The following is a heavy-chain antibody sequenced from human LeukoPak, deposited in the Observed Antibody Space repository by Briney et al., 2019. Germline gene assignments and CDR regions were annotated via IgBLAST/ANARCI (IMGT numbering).Heavy chain of an antibody. D-gene: IGHD3-10*01. Sequence: SETLSLTCTFSGGSISSSSYYCGWIRQPPGKGLEWIGSIYYSASTYYNPSLKSRVTISVDTSKSQFSLKLSSVSAADTAVYYCARSDVLLWFGEFPGAFDIWGQGEMVTVSS. CDR1: GGSISSSSYY. CDR3: ARSDVLLWFGEFPGAFDI. J-gene: IGHJ3*02. CDR2: IYYSAST. V-gene: IGHV4-39*01.